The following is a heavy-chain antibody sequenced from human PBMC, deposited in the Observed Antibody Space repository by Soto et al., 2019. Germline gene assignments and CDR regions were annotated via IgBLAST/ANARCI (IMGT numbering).Heavy chain of an antibody. J-gene: IGHJ6*02. CDR1: GFTFSSYE. V-gene: IGHV3-48*03. CDR3: ARDVRAYSSSWYNTDYYYYGMDV. Sequence: LRLSCAASGFTFSSYEMNWVRQAPGKGLEWVSYISSSGSTIYYADSVKGRFTISRDNAKNSLYLQMNSLRAEDTAVYYCARDVRAYSSSWYNTDYYYYGMDVWGQGTTVTVSS. D-gene: IGHD6-13*01. CDR2: ISSSGSTI.